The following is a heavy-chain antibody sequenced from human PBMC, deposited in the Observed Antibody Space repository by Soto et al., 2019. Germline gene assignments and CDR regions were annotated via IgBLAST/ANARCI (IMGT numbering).Heavy chain of an antibody. Sequence: EVQLVQSGAEVKKPWESLKISCNGSGYSFTSYLIGWVRQMPGKGLEWMGIIYPGDAATRYSPSFQGQVSISAEKSIRTGYLKWSRLKASDTAMYYCARRTDGSGWYAYFDYWGQGTLVTVSS. D-gene: IGHD6-19*01. J-gene: IGHJ4*02. CDR3: ARRTDGSGWYAYFDY. CDR2: IYPGDAAT. CDR1: GYSFTSYL. V-gene: IGHV5-51*01.